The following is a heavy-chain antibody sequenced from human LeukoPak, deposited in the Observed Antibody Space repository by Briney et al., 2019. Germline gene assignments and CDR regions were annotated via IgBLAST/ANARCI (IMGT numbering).Heavy chain of an antibody. V-gene: IGHV3-48*04. J-gene: IGHJ4*02. CDR2: ISSSSSTI. CDR3: ARDRGYYDSSGYYKFDY. Sequence: GGSLRLSCAASGFTFSSYSMNWVRQAPGKGLEWVSYISSSSSTIYYADSVKGRFTISRDNAKNSLYLQMNSLRAEDTAVYYCARDRGYYDSSGYYKFDYWGQGTLSPSPQ. D-gene: IGHD3-22*01. CDR1: GFTFSSYS.